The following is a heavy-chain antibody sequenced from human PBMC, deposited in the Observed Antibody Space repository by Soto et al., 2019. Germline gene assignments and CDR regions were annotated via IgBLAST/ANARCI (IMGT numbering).Heavy chain of an antibody. CDR1: GGSISSGGYY. Sequence: QVQLQESGPGLVKPSQTLSLTCTVSGGSISSGGYYWSGIRQHPGKGLEWIGYIYYSGSTYYNPSLKTRVTISVDTSKNQFSLKLSSVTAADTAVYYCARGRTSSPTPGDYWGQGTLVTVSS. D-gene: IGHD2-2*01. V-gene: IGHV4-31*03. CDR2: IYYSGST. J-gene: IGHJ4*02. CDR3: ARGRTSSPTPGDY.